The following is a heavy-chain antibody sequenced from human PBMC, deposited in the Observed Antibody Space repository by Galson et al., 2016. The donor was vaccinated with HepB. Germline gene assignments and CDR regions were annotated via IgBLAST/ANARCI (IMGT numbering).Heavy chain of an antibody. D-gene: IGHD1-26*01. Sequence: SETLSLTCAVYGGSLSGYYWSWIRQPPGKGLEWIGQINHSASTNHNPSLKSRATISIDTSKNPFSLRVNSVTAADTAVYYCARAPRAFGIMGPHLAAFDIWGQGTMVTVSS. V-gene: IGHV4-34*04. CDR3: ARAPRAFGIMGPHLAAFDI. CDR1: GGSLSGYY. CDR2: INHSAST. J-gene: IGHJ3*02.